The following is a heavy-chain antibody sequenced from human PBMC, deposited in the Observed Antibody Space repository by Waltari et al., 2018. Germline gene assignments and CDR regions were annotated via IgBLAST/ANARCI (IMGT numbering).Heavy chain of an antibody. CDR3: VGWNYFDY. Sequence: EVQLVESGGGLVQPGGSLRLSCAASKFTFSNYWMSWVRQGPGKGLEWVANINPDGSEKNYLYSLKRRFTISRDNAKNSLYLQMNSLRAEDSAVYFCVGWNYFDYWGQGTLVTVFS. CDR2: INPDGSEK. D-gene: IGHD2-15*01. V-gene: IGHV3-7*01. J-gene: IGHJ4*02. CDR1: KFTFSNYW.